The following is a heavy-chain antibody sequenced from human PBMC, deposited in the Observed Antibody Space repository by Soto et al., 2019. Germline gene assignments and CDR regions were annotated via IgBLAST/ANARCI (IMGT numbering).Heavy chain of an antibody. CDR1: GGSISSYY. CDR3: ARVRCGGDCFPDH. V-gene: IGHV4-4*07. D-gene: IGHD2-21*02. CDR2: IYTSGST. J-gene: IGHJ4*02. Sequence: QVQLQESGPGLVKPSETLSLTCTVSGGSISSYYWSWIRQPAGKGLEWIGRIYTSGSTNYNPSLKSRVTMSIDTSKNQFAPKLSSVTAADTAVYYCARVRCGGDCFPDHWGQGTLVTVAS.